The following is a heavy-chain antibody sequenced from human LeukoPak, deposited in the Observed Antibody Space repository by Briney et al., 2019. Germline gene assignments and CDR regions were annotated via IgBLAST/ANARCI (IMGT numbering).Heavy chain of an antibody. J-gene: IGHJ4*02. CDR1: GFTFSSYS. D-gene: IGHD3-9*01. V-gene: IGHV3-66*01. CDR2: FYSGDTT. Sequence: PGGSLRLSCAASGFTFSSYSMNWVRQAPGKGLEWVSVFYSGDTTYYANSVKGRFTISRDNSKNMLYLQMNSLRVEDTAVYYCARRLLTGYYEFWGQGTLVTVSS. CDR3: ARRLLTGYYEF.